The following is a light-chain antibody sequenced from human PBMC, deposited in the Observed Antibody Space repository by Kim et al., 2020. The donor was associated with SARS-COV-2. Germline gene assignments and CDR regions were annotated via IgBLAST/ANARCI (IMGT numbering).Light chain of an antibody. V-gene: IGKV1-5*01. CDR2: DAS. CDR1: QSVDNW. CDR3: QQYDTKRT. Sequence: DIQVTQSPSTVSASVGDRVTITCRASQSVDNWVAWYQQKSGKAPKLLIFDASTLESGVPSRFSGSGSGTEFTITISRLDPDDFATYYCQQYDTKRTFGQGTKVDIK. J-gene: IGKJ1*01.